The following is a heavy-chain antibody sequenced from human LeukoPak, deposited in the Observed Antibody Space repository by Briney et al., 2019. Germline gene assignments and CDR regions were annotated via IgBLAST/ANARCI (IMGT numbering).Heavy chain of an antibody. CDR2: ISYDGSNK. CDR1: GFTFSSYG. Sequence: GRSLRLSCAASGFTFSSYGMHWVRQAPGKGLEWVAVISYDGSNKYYADSVKGRFTISRDNSKNTLYLQMNSLRAEDTAVYYCAESSGIQLWLHFDYWGQGTLVTVSS. D-gene: IGHD5-18*01. CDR3: AESSGIQLWLHFDY. V-gene: IGHV3-30*18. J-gene: IGHJ4*02.